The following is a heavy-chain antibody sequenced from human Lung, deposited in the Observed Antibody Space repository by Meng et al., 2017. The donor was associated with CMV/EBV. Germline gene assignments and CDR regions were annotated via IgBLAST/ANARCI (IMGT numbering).Heavy chain of an antibody. CDR3: ARDIWLYSSSWMGVQH. Sequence: GESXKISCAASGFTFSDYYMSWIRQAPGKGLEWVSYISSGGSTIYYADSVKGRFTISRDNAKNSLYLQMNSLRAEDTAVYYCARDIWLYSSSWMGVQHWGHGTLVTVSS. V-gene: IGHV3-11*01. J-gene: IGHJ1*01. CDR2: ISSGGSTI. D-gene: IGHD6-13*01. CDR1: GFTFSDYY.